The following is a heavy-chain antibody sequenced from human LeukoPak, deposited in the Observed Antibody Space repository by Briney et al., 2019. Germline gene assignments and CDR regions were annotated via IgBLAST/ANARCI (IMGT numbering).Heavy chain of an antibody. D-gene: IGHD5-12*01. CDR3: ATVATTLAGGYFQY. CDR2: IYPGDSDT. CDR1: GYSFATYW. J-gene: IGHJ1*01. Sequence: GESLKISCQGSGYSFATYWIGWVRQMPGKGLEWMGIIYPGDSDTRYSPSFQGQVTISADKSISTAYLQWSSLKASDTAMYYCATVATTLAGGYFQYWGQGTLVTVSS. V-gene: IGHV5-51*06.